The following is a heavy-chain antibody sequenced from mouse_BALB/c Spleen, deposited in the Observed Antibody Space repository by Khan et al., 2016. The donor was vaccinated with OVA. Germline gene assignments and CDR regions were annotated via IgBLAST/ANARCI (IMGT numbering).Heavy chain of an antibody. J-gene: IGHJ4*01. Sequence: EVELVESGGALVKPGGSLKLSFAAAGFIFSSFGMSWVRQTPDKRLEWVATISSGGSYHYYPDSVKGRFTISRDNAKNTLYLQMSSLRSEDTAMYYCARQYVHSPMDYWGQGTSVTVSS. V-gene: IGHV5-6*01. CDR2: ISSGGSYH. CDR1: GFIFSSFG. CDR3: ARQYVHSPMDY.